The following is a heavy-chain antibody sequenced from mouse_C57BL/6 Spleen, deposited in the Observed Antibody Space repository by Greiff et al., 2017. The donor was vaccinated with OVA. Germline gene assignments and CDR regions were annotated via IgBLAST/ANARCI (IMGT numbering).Heavy chain of an antibody. CDR2: IDPETGGT. J-gene: IGHJ2*01. Sequence: QVQLQQSGAELVRPGASVTLSCKASGYTFTDYEMHWVKQTPVHGLEWIGAIDPETGGTAYNQKFKGKAILTADKSSSTAYMELRSLTSEDSAVYYCTRGDRWLLEDDYWGQGTTLTVSS. CDR3: TRGDRWLLEDDY. V-gene: IGHV1-15*01. D-gene: IGHD2-3*01. CDR1: GYTFTDYE.